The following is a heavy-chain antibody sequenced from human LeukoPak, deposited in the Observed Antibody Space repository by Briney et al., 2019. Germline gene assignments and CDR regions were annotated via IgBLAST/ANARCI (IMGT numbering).Heavy chain of an antibody. CDR2: IYHSGST. D-gene: IGHD4-11*01. J-gene: IGHJ4*02. CDR1: GGSISSYY. CDR3: ARHDPVTTDFDY. V-gene: IGHV4-59*08. Sequence: PSETLSLTCTVSGGSISSYYWSWIRQPPGKGLEWIGSIYHSGSTYYNPSLKSRVTISVDTSKNQFSLKLSSVTAADTAVYYCARHDPVTTDFDYWGQGTLVTVSS.